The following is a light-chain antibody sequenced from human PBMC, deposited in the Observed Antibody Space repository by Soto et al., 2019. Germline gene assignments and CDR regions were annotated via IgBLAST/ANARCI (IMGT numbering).Light chain of an antibody. V-gene: IGLV2-14*03. CDR2: DVS. J-gene: IGLJ1*01. CDR3: RSYKTSTPRQIV. CDR1: SSDVGGYNY. Sequence: QSALTQPASVSGSPGQSITISCTGTSSDVGGYNYVSWYQHHPGKAPKLMIFDVSNRPSGVSNRFSGSQSVNTASLTISGLHLEAEADYSSRSYKTSTPRQIVLGPGTKVTLL.